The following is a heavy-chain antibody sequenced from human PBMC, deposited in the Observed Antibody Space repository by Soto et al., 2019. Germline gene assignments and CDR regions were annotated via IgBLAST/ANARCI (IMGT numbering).Heavy chain of an antibody. CDR2: TYYRSKWYN. D-gene: IGHD6-13*01. J-gene: IGHJ5*02. CDR3: ARVGYSSSWAWFDP. Sequence: KQSQTLSLTCAISGDSVSSNSAAWNWIRQSPSRGLEWLGRTYYRSKWYNDYAVSVKSRITINPDTSKNQFSLQLNSVTPEDTAVYYCARVGYSSSWAWFDPWGQGTLVTVSS. CDR1: GDSVSSNSAA. V-gene: IGHV6-1*01.